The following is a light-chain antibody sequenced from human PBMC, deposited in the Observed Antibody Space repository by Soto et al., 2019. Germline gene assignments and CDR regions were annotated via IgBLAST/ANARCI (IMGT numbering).Light chain of an antibody. V-gene: IGLV2-14*01. J-gene: IGLJ2*01. CDR2: DVS. CDR3: SSYTSSAYVV. CDR1: SSDVGGYNY. Sequence: QSALTQPASVSGSPGQSITISCTGTSSDVGGYNYVSWYQQHSGKAPKLMICDVSNRPSGVSNRFSGYKSGNTASLTISGLQAEDEADYYCSSYTSSAYVVFGGGTKLTVL.